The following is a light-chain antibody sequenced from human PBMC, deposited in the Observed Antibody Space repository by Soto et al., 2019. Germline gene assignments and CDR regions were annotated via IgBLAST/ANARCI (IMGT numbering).Light chain of an antibody. CDR2: DVS. CDR3: SSYTSSSTVV. CDR1: SSDVGRYNY. Sequence: QSALTQPASVSGSPGQSITISCTGTSSDVGRYNYVSWYQQHPDKAPKLMIYDVSIRPSGVSDRFSGSKSGNTASLTISGLQAEDEADYYCSSYTSSSTVVFGGGTKVTVL. J-gene: IGLJ3*02. V-gene: IGLV2-14*03.